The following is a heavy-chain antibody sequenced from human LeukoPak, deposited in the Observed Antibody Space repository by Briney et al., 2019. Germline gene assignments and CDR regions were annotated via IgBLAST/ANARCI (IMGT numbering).Heavy chain of an antibody. CDR1: GGSISSYY. D-gene: IGHD3-10*01. CDR3: ARANGLLWFGELFWFDP. CDR2: IYYSGST. V-gene: IGHV4-59*01. J-gene: IGHJ5*02. Sequence: SETLSLTCTVSGGSISSYYWSWIRQPPGKGLEWIGYIYYSGSTNYNPSLKSRVTISVDTSKNQFSLKLSSVTAADTAVYYCARANGLLWFGELFWFDPWGQGTLVTVSS.